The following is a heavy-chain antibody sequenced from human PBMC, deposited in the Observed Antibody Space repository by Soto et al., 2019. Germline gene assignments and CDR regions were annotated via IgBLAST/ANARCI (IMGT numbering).Heavy chain of an antibody. V-gene: IGHV3-7*03. CDR1: GFTFSSYW. Sequence: PWGSLRLSCAASGFTFSSYWMSWVRQAPGKGLEWVANIKQDGSEKYYVDSVKGRFTISRDNAKNSLYLQMNSLRAEDTAVYYCAREAKYYYDSSGYFFPSGYFDYWGQGT. D-gene: IGHD3-22*01. CDR3: AREAKYYYDSSGYFFPSGYFDY. CDR2: IKQDGSEK. J-gene: IGHJ4*02.